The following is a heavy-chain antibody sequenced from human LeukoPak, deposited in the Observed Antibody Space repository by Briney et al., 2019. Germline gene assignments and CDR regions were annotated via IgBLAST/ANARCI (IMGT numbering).Heavy chain of an antibody. Sequence: GGSLRLSCAASGFTFSSYVMTWVRQAPGKGMEWVSTIGGSGGSTYYADSVKGRFTISRENSKNTLYLQMNSLRAEDTAVYYCAKDFGQADYTNWFDPWGQGALVTVSS. CDR2: IGGSGGST. CDR1: GFTFSSYV. J-gene: IGHJ5*02. CDR3: AKDFGQADYTNWFDP. V-gene: IGHV3-23*01. D-gene: IGHD4-11*01.